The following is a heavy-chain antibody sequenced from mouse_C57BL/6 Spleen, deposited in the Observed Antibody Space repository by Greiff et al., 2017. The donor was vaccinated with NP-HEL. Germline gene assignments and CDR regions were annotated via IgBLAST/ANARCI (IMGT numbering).Heavy chain of an antibody. V-gene: IGHV1-54*01. J-gene: IGHJ3*01. CDR3: AREGRYYGSSPWFAY. CDR1: GYAFTNYL. CDR2: INPGSGGT. D-gene: IGHD1-1*01. Sequence: VQLQQSGAELVRPGTSVKVSCKASGYAFTNYLIEWVKQRPGQGLEWIGVINPGSGGTNYNEKFKGKATLTADKSSSTAYMQLSSLTSEDSAVYFCAREGRYYGSSPWFAYWGQGTLVTVSA.